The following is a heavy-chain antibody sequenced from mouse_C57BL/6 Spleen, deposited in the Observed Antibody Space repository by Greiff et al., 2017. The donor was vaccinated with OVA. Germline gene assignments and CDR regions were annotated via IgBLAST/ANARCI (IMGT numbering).Heavy chain of an antibody. D-gene: IGHD4-1*01. V-gene: IGHV1-50*01. Sequence: QVQLQQPGAELVKPGASVKLSCKASGYTFTSYWMQWVKQRPGQGLEWIGGIDPSDSYTNYNQKFKGKATLTVDTSSSTAYLQLSSLTSEDSAVYYCARGMGRDYYAMDYWGQGTSVTVSS. J-gene: IGHJ4*01. CDR2: IDPSDSYT. CDR1: GYTFTSYW. CDR3: ARGMGRDYYAMDY.